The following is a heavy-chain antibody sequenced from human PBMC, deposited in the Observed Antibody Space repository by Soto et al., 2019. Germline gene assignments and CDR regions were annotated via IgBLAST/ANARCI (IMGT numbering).Heavy chain of an antibody. J-gene: IGHJ6*02. CDR3: AKGGGYDWTYGMDV. CDR1: SFTFSSYA. D-gene: IGHD5-12*01. CDR2: ISGSGGST. V-gene: IGHV3-23*01. Sequence: EVQLLESGGGLVQPGGSLRLSCAASSFTFSSYAMSWVRQAPGKGMEWVSVISGSGGSTYYADSVKGRFTISRDNSKNTRYLQMNSLRAEDTADYYCAKGGGYDWTYGMDVWGQGTPVTVSS.